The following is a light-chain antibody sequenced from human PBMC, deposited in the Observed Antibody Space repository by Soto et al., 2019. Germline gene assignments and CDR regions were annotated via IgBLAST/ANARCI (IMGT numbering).Light chain of an antibody. CDR1: QSVSNN. CDR2: GAS. CDR3: QQYETWPRT. V-gene: IGKV3-15*01. Sequence: EIVMTQSPATLSVSPGERATLSCRASQSVSNNLAWYQQKPGQAPRLLIYGASTRATGFPARFSGSGSGTEFSLTINSLQSEDFAVYYCQQYETWPRTFGQGTKVEIK. J-gene: IGKJ1*01.